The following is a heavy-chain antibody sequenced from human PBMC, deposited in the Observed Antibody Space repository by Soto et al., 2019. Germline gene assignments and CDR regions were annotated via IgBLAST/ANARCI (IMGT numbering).Heavy chain of an antibody. D-gene: IGHD2-15*01. J-gene: IGHJ6*02. V-gene: IGHV1-46*02. Sequence: QVHLVQSGAEVKKPGASVKVSCKASGYTFENYYIHWVRQAPGQGLEWLGILDPTGGRTTYAQKFQDRVTMTRDTSTSTVYIELTSLRYNDTALYYCARELQFPHQETGMDVWGQGTTVTVSS. CDR2: LDPTGGRT. CDR1: GYTFENYY. CDR3: ARELQFPHQETGMDV.